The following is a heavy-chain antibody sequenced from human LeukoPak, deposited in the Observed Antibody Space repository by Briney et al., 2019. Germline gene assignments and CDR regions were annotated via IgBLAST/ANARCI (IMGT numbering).Heavy chain of an antibody. CDR2: IYYSGTT. Sequence: SETLSLTCTVSGSSVSSGNFYWYWIRQPPEKGLEWIVYIYYSGTTNYNPSLKGRVTISLDTSKNQFSLKLNSVTAADTAVYYCARSGLRSYYDSRDHFDYWGQGTLVTVSS. CDR1: GSSVSSGNFY. D-gene: IGHD3-22*01. CDR3: ARSGLRSYYDSRDHFDY. V-gene: IGHV4-61*01. J-gene: IGHJ4*02.